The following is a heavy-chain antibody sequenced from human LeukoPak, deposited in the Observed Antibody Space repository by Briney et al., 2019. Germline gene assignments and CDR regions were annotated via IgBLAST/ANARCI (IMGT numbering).Heavy chain of an antibody. D-gene: IGHD1-26*01. V-gene: IGHV4-59*08. Sequence: NPSETLSLTCTVSDDSFSSYYWSWIRQPPGKGLEWIGYIFSTGNANYNPSLKSRVAISVDTSKDQFSLRLSSVTAADTAVYYCARHVVDSGSYYLDYWGQGTLVTVSS. CDR2: IFSTGNA. CDR1: DDSFSSYY. CDR3: ARHVVDSGSYYLDY. J-gene: IGHJ4*02.